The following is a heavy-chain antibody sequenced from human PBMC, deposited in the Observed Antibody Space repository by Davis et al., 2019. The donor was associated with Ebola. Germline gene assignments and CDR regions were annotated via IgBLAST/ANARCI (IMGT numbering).Heavy chain of an antibody. CDR3: ASGTDILTGYLVV. Sequence: AASVKVSCKASGFTFTDYYLHWVRQAPGQGLEWMGRINPNSGGTNYAQKFQGRVTMTRDTSISTAYMELSRLRSDDTAVYYCASGTDILTGYLVVWGQGTLVTVSS. D-gene: IGHD3-9*01. J-gene: IGHJ4*02. CDR2: INPNSGGT. CDR1: GFTFTDYY. V-gene: IGHV1-2*06.